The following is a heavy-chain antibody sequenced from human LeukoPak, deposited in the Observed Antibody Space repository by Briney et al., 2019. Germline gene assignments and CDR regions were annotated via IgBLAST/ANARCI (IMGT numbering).Heavy chain of an antibody. CDR2: ISSASTYI. CDR1: GFTFSSTS. Sequence: GGSLRLSCAASGFTFSSTSMNWVRQAPGKGLEWVSSISSASTYIYYADSVEGRFTVSRDNAQNSLYLQMNSLRAEDTAVYYCARPYGDYYYYGMDVWGQGTTVTVSS. CDR3: ARPYGDYYYYGMDV. V-gene: IGHV3-21*01. J-gene: IGHJ6*02. D-gene: IGHD4/OR15-4a*01.